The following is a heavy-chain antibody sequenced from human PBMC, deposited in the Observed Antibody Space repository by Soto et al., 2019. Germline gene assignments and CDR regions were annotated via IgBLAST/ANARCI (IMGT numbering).Heavy chain of an antibody. D-gene: IGHD1-26*01. Sequence: GASVKVSCKASGGTFSSYASSWVRQAPGQGLEWMGGIIPIFGTANYAQKFQGRVTITADESTSTAYMELSSLRSEDTAVYYCARAPGSYLHYFDYWGQGTLVTVSS. CDR3: ARAPGSYLHYFDY. V-gene: IGHV1-69*13. CDR2: IIPIFGTA. CDR1: GGTFSSYA. J-gene: IGHJ4*02.